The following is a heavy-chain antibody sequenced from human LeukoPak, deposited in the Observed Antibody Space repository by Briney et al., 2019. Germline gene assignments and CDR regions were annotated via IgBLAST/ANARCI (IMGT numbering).Heavy chain of an antibody. D-gene: IGHD3-10*01. Sequence: ASVKVSCKTSGYTFTTYGISWARQAPGQGLEWMGWISGYNGNTNYAQQFQGRVTMTTDTSTSTAYMELRSLRSDDTAVYYCARDKGLLWFGEEYYYYGMDVWGQGTTVTVSS. CDR3: ARDKGLLWFGEEYYYYGMDV. CDR2: ISGYNGNT. CDR1: GYTFTTYG. V-gene: IGHV1-18*01. J-gene: IGHJ6*02.